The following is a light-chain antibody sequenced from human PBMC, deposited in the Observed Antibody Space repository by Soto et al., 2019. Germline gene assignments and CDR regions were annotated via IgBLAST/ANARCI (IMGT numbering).Light chain of an antibody. CDR1: QSVGNN. Sequence: EIVLTQSPATLSLSPGERATLSCRASQSVGNNLAWYQQKPGQAPGLLIYEASTRATGISARFSGSGSGTDFTLTISSLEPEDFEVYYCQQHANWPLTFGGGTKVAIK. V-gene: IGKV3-11*01. CDR3: QQHANWPLT. CDR2: EAS. J-gene: IGKJ4*01.